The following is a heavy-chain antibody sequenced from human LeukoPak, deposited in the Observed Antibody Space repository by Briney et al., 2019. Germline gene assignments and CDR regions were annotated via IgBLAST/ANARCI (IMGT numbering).Heavy chain of an antibody. Sequence: ASVKVSCKASGYTFTGYYMHWVRQAPGQGLEWMGRINPNSGGTNYAQKFQGRVTMTRDTSISTAYMELSRLRSDDTAVYYCARSFGYSSSHGFDPWGQGTLVTVSP. J-gene: IGHJ5*02. CDR3: ARSFGYSSSHGFDP. CDR2: INPNSGGT. D-gene: IGHD6-6*01. V-gene: IGHV1-2*06. CDR1: GYTFTGYY.